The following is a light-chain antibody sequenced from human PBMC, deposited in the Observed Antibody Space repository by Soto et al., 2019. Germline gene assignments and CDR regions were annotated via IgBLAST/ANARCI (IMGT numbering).Light chain of an antibody. J-gene: IGKJ1*01. CDR3: QQYNDNWT. V-gene: IGKV1-5*03. CDR1: QSFSSW. CDR2: KAS. Sequence: EIQMTQSPSTLSASVGDRVTITCRASQSFSSWLAWYQQKPGKAPKLLIYKASTLQSGVPSRFSGSGSGTEFTIAISSLQPDDSATYYCQQYNDNWTFGQGTKVEIK.